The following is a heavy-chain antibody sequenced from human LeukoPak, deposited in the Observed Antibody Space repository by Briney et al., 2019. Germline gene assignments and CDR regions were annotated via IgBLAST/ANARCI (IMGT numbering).Heavy chain of an antibody. CDR3: AKSAGRWSSSSLDAFDI. CDR1: GFTFDDYA. V-gene: IGHV3-9*03. J-gene: IGHJ3*02. CDR2: ISWNSGSI. Sequence: GGSLRLSWAASGFTFDDYAMHWVRQAPGKGLEWVSGISWNSGSIGYADSVKGRFTISRDNAKNSLYLQMNSLRAEDMALYYCAKSAGRWSSSSLDAFDIWGQGTMVTVSS. D-gene: IGHD6-6*01.